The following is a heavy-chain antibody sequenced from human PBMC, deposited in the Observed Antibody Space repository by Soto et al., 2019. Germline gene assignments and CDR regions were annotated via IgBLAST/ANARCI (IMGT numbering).Heavy chain of an antibody. J-gene: IGHJ6*02. CDR1: GYTFTGYY. V-gene: IGHV1-2*04. CDR2: INPNSGGT. CDR3: ARGGRYCGSTSCTNRYYYYGMDV. D-gene: IGHD2-2*01. Sequence: QVQLVQSGAEVKKPGASVKVSCKASGYTFTGYYMHWVRQAPGQGLEWMGWINPNSGGTNYAQKFQGWVTMTRDTSISTAYMELSRLRSDDTAVYYCARGGRYCGSTSCTNRYYYYGMDVWGQGTTVTVSS.